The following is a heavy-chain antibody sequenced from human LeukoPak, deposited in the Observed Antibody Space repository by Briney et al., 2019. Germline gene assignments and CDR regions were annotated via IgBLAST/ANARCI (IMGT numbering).Heavy chain of an antibody. CDR2: IYTSGST. V-gene: IGHV4-61*02. J-gene: IGHJ3*02. CDR1: GGSISSGSYY. CDR3: ARDSRRLPQGGAFDI. Sequence: SQTLSLTCTVSGGSISSGSYYWSWIRQPAGKGLEWIGRIYTSGSTNYNPSLKSRVTISVDTSKNQFSLKLSSVTAADTAVYYCARDSRRLPQGGAFDIWGQGTMVTVSS. D-gene: IGHD2-15*01.